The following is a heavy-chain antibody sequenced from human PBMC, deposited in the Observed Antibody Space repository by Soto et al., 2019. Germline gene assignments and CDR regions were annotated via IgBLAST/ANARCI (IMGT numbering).Heavy chain of an antibody. Sequence: PSETLSLTCTVSGGSISSYYWSWIRQPPGKGLEWIGYIYYSGSTNYNPSLKSRVTISVDTSKNQFSLKLSSVTAADTAVYYCAAYSSSAYYYCYYGMDVWGQGTTVTVSS. CDR1: GGSISSYY. J-gene: IGHJ6*02. CDR2: IYYSGST. CDR3: AAYSSSAYYYCYYGMDV. V-gene: IGHV4-59*01. D-gene: IGHD6-6*01.